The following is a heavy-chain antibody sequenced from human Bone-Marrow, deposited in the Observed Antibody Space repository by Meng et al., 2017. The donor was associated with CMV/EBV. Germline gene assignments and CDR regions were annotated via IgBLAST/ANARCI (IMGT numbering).Heavy chain of an antibody. CDR1: GYTFTSYG. V-gene: IGHV1-2*02. Sequence: QVLLAKSGAEVKKPGASVNVSCQASGYTFTSYGISWVRQAPGQGLEWMGWINPNSGGTNYAQKFQGRVTMTRDTSISTAYMELSRLRSDDTAVYYCARDKVASSGWYDYWGQGTLVTVSS. CDR3: ARDKVASSGWYDY. D-gene: IGHD6-19*01. J-gene: IGHJ4*02. CDR2: INPNSGGT.